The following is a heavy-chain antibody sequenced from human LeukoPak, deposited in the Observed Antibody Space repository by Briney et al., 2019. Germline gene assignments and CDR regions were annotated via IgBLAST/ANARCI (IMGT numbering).Heavy chain of an antibody. CDR3: ARGRNYYGSGSYYIY. V-gene: IGHV1-69*05. CDR1: GGTFSSYA. J-gene: IGHJ4*02. Sequence: SVKVSCKTSGGTFSSYASSWVRQAPGQGLEWMGGIIPIFGTANYARKFQGRVTITTDESTSTAYMELSSLRSEDTAVYYCARGRNYYGSGSYYIYWGQGTLVTVSS. D-gene: IGHD3-10*01. CDR2: IIPIFGTA.